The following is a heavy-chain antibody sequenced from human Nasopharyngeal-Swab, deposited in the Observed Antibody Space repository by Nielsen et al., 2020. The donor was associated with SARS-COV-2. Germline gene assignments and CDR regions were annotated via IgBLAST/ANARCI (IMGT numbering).Heavy chain of an antibody. CDR1: GGSFSGYY. CDR2: INHSGST. V-gene: IGHV4-34*01. J-gene: IGHJ3*02. Sequence: SETLSLTCAVYGGSFSGYYWSWIRQPPGNGLEWIGEINHSGSTNYNPSLKSRVTISVDTSKNQFSLKLSSVTAADTAVYYCASESGRIVDTAMVSGAFDIWGQGTMVTVSS. D-gene: IGHD5-18*01. CDR3: ASESGRIVDTAMVSGAFDI.